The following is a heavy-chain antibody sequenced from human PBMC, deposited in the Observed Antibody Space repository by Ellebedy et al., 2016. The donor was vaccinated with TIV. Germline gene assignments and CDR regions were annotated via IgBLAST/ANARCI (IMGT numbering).Heavy chain of an antibody. Sequence: GESLKISCKGSGYKFSVYWITWVRQMPGKGLGWRGRIDPSDSYTNYSPSFQDHVTISADKSISTAYLQWSSLKASDTAMYYCARQFSSSWYDYWGQGTLVTVSS. D-gene: IGHD6-13*01. J-gene: IGHJ4*02. CDR1: GYKFSVYW. V-gene: IGHV5-10-1*01. CDR3: ARQFSSSWYDY. CDR2: IDPSDSYT.